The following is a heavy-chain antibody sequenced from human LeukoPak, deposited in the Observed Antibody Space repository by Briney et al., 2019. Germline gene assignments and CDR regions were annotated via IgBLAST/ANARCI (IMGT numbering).Heavy chain of an antibody. J-gene: IGHJ5*02. V-gene: IGHV1-69*13. CDR2: IIPIFGTA. CDR1: GGTFSSYA. Sequence: ASVKVSCKASGGTFSSYAISWVRQAPGQGREWMGGIIPIFGTANYAQKFQGRVTITADESTSTAYMELSSLRSEDTAVYYCAREILFDSGYYLWFDPWGQGTLVTVSS. CDR3: AREILFDSGYYLWFDP. D-gene: IGHD3-22*01.